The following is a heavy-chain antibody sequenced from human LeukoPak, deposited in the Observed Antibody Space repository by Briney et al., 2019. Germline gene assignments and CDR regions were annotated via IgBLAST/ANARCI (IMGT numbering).Heavy chain of an antibody. V-gene: IGHV4-39*02. CDR3: VRESAYDSGRVTRWFDP. D-gene: IGHD6-19*01. Sequence: PSETLSLTCAVSGGSISSNSYYWGWIRQPPGKGLEWIGSIYYSGSTYYNPSLKSRVTISVDTSKNQFSLKLNSVTPEDTAIYYCVRESAYDSGRVTRWFDPWGQGTLVTVSS. CDR1: GGSISSNSYY. J-gene: IGHJ5*02. CDR2: IYYSGST.